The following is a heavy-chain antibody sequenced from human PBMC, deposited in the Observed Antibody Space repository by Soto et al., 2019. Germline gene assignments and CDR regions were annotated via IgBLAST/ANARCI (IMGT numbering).Heavy chain of an antibody. CDR2: ISYDGSHA. D-gene: IGHD1-26*01. CDR3: AIERTYSVASGFDY. Sequence: QVQLVDSGGGVVQPGRSLRLSCAASGFTFTTYGMHWVRRAPGKGLEWVAVISYDGSHAYYADSVKGRFTISRDNSKNTLYLQINSLRAEDTAVYYCAIERTYSVASGFDYWGRGTLVTVSS. J-gene: IGHJ4*02. CDR1: GFTFTTYG. V-gene: IGHV3-30*03.